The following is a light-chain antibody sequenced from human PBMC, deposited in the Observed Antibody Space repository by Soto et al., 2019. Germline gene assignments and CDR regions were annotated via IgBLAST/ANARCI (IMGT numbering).Light chain of an antibody. CDR2: VAS. J-gene: IGKJ4*01. V-gene: IGKV3-15*01. CDR1: QSVSSN. CDR3: QQYNNWPPLT. Sequence: EIVMTQSPATLSVSPGERATLSCRASQSVSSNLAWYRQKPGQAPRLLIYVASTRATGIPARISGSGSGTEFTLTISSLQSEDFAVYYCQQYNNWPPLTFGGGTKVEIK.